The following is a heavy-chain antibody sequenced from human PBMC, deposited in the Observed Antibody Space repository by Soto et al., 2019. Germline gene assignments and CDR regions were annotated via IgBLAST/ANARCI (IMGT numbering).Heavy chain of an antibody. CDR1: GGTFSSYT. V-gene: IGHV1-69*02. CDR3: ARVAGYFDY. CDR2: IIPILGIA. J-gene: IGHJ4*02. D-gene: IGHD2-15*01. Sequence: QVQLVQSGAEVKKPGSSVKVSCKASGGTFSSYTISWVRQAPGQGLEWMGRIIPILGIANYAQKFQGRVTXLADKSTSTAYMELSSLRPEDTAVYYCARVAGYFDYWGQGTLVTVSS.